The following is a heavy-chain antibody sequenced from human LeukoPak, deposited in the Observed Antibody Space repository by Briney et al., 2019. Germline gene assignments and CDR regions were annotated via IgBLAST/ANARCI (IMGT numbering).Heavy chain of an antibody. D-gene: IGHD4-17*01. J-gene: IGHJ4*02. CDR3: ARSLLTTVTTFGY. Sequence: SENLSLTCTVSGGSISSSSYYWGWIRQPPGKGLEWIGSIYYSGSTYYNPSLKSRVTISVDTSKNQFSLKLSSVTAADTAVYYCARSLLTTVTTFGYWGQGTLVTVSS. V-gene: IGHV4-39*07. CDR1: GGSISSSSYY. CDR2: IYYSGST.